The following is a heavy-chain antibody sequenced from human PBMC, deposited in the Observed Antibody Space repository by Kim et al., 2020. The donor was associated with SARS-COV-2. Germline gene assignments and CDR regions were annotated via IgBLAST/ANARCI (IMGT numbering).Heavy chain of an antibody. CDR3: ARLSDSSSWYSRWFDP. D-gene: IGHD6-13*01. Sequence: PSFQGHVTISADKSISTAYLQWSSLKAADTAMYYCARLSDSSSWYSRWFDPWGQGTLVTVSS. J-gene: IGHJ5*02. V-gene: IGHV5-10-1*01.